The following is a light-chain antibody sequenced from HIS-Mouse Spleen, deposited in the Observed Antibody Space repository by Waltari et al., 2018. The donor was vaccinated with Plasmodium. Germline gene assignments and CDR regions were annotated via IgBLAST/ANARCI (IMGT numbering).Light chain of an antibody. CDR3: QQYKNWSFT. J-gene: IGKJ3*01. V-gene: IGKV3-15*01. CDR2: GAS. Sequence: EIVMTQSPATLSVSPGERATLSCRARQSVSSNLAWYQQKPGQPPRLLSYGASTRATGIPARFSGSGSGKEFTLTISSLQSEDFAVYYCQQYKNWSFTFGPGTKVDIK. CDR1: QSVSSN.